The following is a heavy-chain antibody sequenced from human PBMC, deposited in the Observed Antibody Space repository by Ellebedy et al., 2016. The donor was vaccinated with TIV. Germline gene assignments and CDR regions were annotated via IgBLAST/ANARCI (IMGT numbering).Heavy chain of an antibody. D-gene: IGHD2-15*01. Sequence: AASVKVSCKTSGYTFNTYGVTWVRQAPGQGLEWMGWSSTYHGDTKYAQKFQGRVTLTTDTSANTAYMEMRSLTSDDTARYYCARVADIDEVRGRALGYHGMDVWGQGTTVTVSS. CDR3: ARVADIDEVRGRALGYHGMDV. CDR1: GYTFNTYG. CDR2: SSTYHGDT. V-gene: IGHV1-18*01. J-gene: IGHJ6*02.